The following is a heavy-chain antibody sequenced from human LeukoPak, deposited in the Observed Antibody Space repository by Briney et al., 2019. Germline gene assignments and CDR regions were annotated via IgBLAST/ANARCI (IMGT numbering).Heavy chain of an antibody. V-gene: IGHV3-30*18. CDR1: GFTFSSYG. J-gene: IGHJ4*02. CDR3: AKDRGGATPDY. Sequence: SGGSLRLSCAASGFTFSSYGMHWVRQAPGKGLEWVAVISYDGSNKYYADSVKGRFTISRDNSKNTLYLQMNSLRAEDTAVYYCAKDRGGATPDYWGQGTLVTVSS. D-gene: IGHD1-26*01. CDR2: ISYDGSNK.